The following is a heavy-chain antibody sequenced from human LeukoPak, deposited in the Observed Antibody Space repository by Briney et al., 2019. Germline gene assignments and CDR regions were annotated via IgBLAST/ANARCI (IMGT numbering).Heavy chain of an antibody. V-gene: IGHV3-7*01. CDR3: ATRGTTAYYYLDS. J-gene: IGHJ4*02. CDR1: GFTFSSYW. CDR2: IKQDGSEK. Sequence: GGSLRLSCAASGFTFSSYWMSWVRQAPGKGLEWVANIKQDGSEKYYVDSVKGRFTISRDNAKNSLYLQMNSLRAEDTAVYYCATRGTTAYYYLDSWGQGTPVTVSS. D-gene: IGHD3-16*01.